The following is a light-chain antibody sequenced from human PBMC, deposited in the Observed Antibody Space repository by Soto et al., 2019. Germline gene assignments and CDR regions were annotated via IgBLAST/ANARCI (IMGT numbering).Light chain of an antibody. CDR3: AAWDGGLSGWV. J-gene: IGLJ3*02. CDR2: RNN. V-gene: IGLV1-47*01. Sequence: ELTQPPSVSGPPGQRVAIPCSGSTSNIGSKYVYWYQQLPGTAPKLLIYRNNQRPSGVPDRFSGSKSGTSASLAISGLRSEDEADYYCAAWDGGLSGWVFGGGTKLTVL. CDR1: TSNIGSKY.